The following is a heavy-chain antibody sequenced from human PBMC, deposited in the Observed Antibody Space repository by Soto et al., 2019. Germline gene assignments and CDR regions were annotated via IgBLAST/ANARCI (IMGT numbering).Heavy chain of an antibody. V-gene: IGHV1-69*01. CDR3: SRDGSGFRSRASPMDV. J-gene: IGHJ6*02. D-gene: IGHD3-22*01. CDR1: GDTFSSYA. CDR2: IIPIFGTA. Sequence: QVQLVQSGAEVKKPGSSVKVSCKASGDTFSSYAISWVRQAPGQGREWMGGIIPIFGTANYAQKFQGRVTITADESTSTAYMELSSLRSEDTALYYCSRDGSGFRSRASPMDVWGQGTKVTVSS.